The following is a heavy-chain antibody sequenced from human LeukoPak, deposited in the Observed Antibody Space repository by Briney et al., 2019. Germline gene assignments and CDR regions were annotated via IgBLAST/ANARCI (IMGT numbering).Heavy chain of an antibody. CDR3: AKQLGYCSDGSCYFPY. Sequence: GGSLRLSCAASGFTFSGSTMHWVRQASGKGLEWVGRIRSKANNYATAYATSVKGRFTLSRDDSKNTAYLQMNSLKTEDTAVYYCAKQLGYCSDGSCYFPYWGQGTLVTVSS. V-gene: IGHV3-73*01. CDR1: GFTFSGST. CDR2: IRSKANNYAT. D-gene: IGHD2-15*01. J-gene: IGHJ4*02.